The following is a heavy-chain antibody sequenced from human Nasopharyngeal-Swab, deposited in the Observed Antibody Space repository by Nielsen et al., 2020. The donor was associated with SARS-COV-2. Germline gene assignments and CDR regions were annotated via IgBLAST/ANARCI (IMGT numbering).Heavy chain of an antibody. J-gene: IGHJ5*02. CDR2: IVVGSGNT. V-gene: IGHV1-58*02. CDR1: GFTFTSSA. D-gene: IGHD4-17*01. Sequence: SVNVSCKAAGFTFTSSAMQWVLHARGQRLEWIGWIVVGSGNTNYAQKFQERVTITRDMSTSTAYMELSSLRSEDTAVYYCAAIENDGDYVAIDPWGQGTLVTVSS. CDR3: AAIENDGDYVAIDP.